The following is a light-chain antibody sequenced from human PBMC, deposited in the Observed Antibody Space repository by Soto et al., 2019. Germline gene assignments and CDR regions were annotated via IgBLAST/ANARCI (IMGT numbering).Light chain of an antibody. CDR2: DVS. CDR3: CSYVGSYTVV. Sequence: QSALTQPRSVSGSPGQSVTISCTGTSSDVGGYDFVSWYQQHPGKAPKLIIYDVSKRPSGVPDRFSGSKSGNTASLTISGLQAEDEADYSCCSYVGSYTVVFGGGTKLTVL. V-gene: IGLV2-11*01. J-gene: IGLJ2*01. CDR1: SSDVGGYDF.